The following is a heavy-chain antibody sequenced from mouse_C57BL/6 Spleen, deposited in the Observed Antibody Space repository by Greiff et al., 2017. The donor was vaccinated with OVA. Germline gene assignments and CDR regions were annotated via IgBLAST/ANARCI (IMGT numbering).Heavy chain of an antibody. CDR1: GYAFTNYL. CDR2: INPGSGGT. Sequence: VQLQQSGAELVRPGTSVKVSCKASGYAFTNYLIEWVKQRPGQGLEWIGVINPGSGGTNYNEKFKGKATLTADKSSSTAYMQLSSLTSEDSAVYFCARNYSNYEYFDVWGTGNTVTVSS. V-gene: IGHV1-54*01. J-gene: IGHJ1*03. CDR3: ARNYSNYEYFDV. D-gene: IGHD2-5*01.